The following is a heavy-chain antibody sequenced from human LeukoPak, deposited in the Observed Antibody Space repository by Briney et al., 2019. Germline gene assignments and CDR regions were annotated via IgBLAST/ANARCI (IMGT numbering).Heavy chain of an antibody. CDR3: ARDRVYDFWSGYPNDAFDI. CDR1: GYTFTGYY. V-gene: IGHV1-2*02. J-gene: IGHJ3*02. Sequence: RASVKVSCKASGYTFTGYYMHWVRQAPGQGLEWMGWINPNSGGTNYAQKFQGRVTMTRDTSISTAYMELSRLRSDDTAVYYCARDRVYDFWSGYPNDAFDIWGQGTMVTVPS. CDR2: INPNSGGT. D-gene: IGHD3-3*01.